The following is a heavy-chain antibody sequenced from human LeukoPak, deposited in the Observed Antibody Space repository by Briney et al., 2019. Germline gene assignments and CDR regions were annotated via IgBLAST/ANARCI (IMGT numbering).Heavy chain of an antibody. V-gene: IGHV4-31*03. J-gene: IGHJ4*02. CDR1: GGSISSGDYF. CDR2: IYYSGST. CDR3: TRDVPRSSGYLDN. D-gene: IGHD3-22*01. Sequence: PSETLSLTCTVSGGSISSGDYFWSWIRQHPGKGLEWIGYIYYSGSTYYNPSLKSRVAISVDTSKNQFSLTVSSVTAADTAVYYCTRDVPRSSGYLDNWGQGTLVTVSS.